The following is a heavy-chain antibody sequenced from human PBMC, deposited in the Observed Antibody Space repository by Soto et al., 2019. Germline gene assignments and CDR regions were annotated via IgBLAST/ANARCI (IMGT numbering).Heavy chain of an antibody. CDR3: ARDLHYYGSGWYFSMDV. Sequence: EVQLLESGGGLVQPGGSLRLSCAASGFTFSSYAMSWVRQAPGKGLEWVSAISGSGGSTYYADSVKGRFTISRDNSKNTLYLQMNSLRAEDTAVYYCARDLHYYGSGWYFSMDVWGQGTTVTVSS. D-gene: IGHD3-10*01. J-gene: IGHJ6*02. CDR2: ISGSGGST. CDR1: GFTFSSYA. V-gene: IGHV3-23*01.